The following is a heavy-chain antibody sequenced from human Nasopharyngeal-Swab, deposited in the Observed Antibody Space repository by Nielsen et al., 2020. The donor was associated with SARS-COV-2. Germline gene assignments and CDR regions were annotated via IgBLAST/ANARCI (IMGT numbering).Heavy chain of an antibody. D-gene: IGHD3-10*01. CDR3: ATGGLDY. V-gene: IGHV1-46*04. Sequence: ASVKVSCKASGYSFPDYYMHWVRQAPGQGLEWMGLVSPRNGSTSYAQKLQGRVTITSDTSTRTVYMALSSLTSKDTAVYYCATGGLDYWGQGTLVTVPS. CDR2: VSPRNGST. CDR1: GYSFPDYY. J-gene: IGHJ4*02.